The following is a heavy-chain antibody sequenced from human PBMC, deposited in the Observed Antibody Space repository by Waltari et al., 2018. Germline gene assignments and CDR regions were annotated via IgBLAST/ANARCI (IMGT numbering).Heavy chain of an antibody. V-gene: IGHV1-18*01. CDR2: ISAYNGNT. CDR3: ARPMVQGVIYRDAFDI. Sequence: QVQLVQSGAEVKKPGASVKVSCKASGYTFTSYGISWVRQAPGQGLEWMGWISAYNGNTNEAQKLKGRVTITTDTSTSTAYMELRSLRSDDTDVYYCARPMVQGVIYRDAFDIWGQGTMVTVSS. J-gene: IGHJ3*02. CDR1: GYTFTSYG. D-gene: IGHD3-10*01.